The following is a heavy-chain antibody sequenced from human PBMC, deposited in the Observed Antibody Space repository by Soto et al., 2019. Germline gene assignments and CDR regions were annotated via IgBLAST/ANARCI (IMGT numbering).Heavy chain of an antibody. CDR2: IYSGGST. CDR1: GFTVSSNY. J-gene: IGHJ3*02. Sequence: EVQLVESGGGVVQPGGSLRLSCAASGFTVSSNYMSWVRQAPGKGLEWVSVIYSGGSTYYADSVKGRFTISRDNSKNTLYLQMNSLRAEDTAVYYCARERYGGNDAFDISGQGTMVTVSS. D-gene: IGHD4-17*01. CDR3: ARERYGGNDAFDI. V-gene: IGHV3-66*01.